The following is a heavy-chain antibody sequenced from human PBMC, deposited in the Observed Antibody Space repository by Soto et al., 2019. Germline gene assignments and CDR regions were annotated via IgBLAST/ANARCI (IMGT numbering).Heavy chain of an antibody. CDR1: GYSFTSYW. CDR3: ARLGDILTGDAFDI. V-gene: IGHV5-10-1*01. J-gene: IGHJ3*02. CDR2: IDPSDSYT. Sequence: GESLKISCKGSGYSFTSYWIGWVRQMPAKGLEWMGRIDPSDSYTNYSPSFQGHVTISADKSISTAYPQWSSLKASDTAMYYCARLGDILTGDAFDIWGQGKIVTVSS. D-gene: IGHD3-9*01.